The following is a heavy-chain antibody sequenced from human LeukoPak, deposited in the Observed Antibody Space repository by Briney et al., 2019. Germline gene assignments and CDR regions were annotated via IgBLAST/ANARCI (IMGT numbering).Heavy chain of an antibody. CDR1: GSTFSSYS. CDR3: AKVAAAGHFDY. Sequence: GGSLRLSCAASGSTFSSYSMNWVRQAPGKGLEWVSSISSSSSYIYYADSVKGRFTISRDNAKNSLYLQMNSLRAEDTAVYYCAKVAAAGHFDYWGQGTLVTVSS. D-gene: IGHD6-13*01. V-gene: IGHV3-21*01. J-gene: IGHJ4*02. CDR2: ISSSSSYI.